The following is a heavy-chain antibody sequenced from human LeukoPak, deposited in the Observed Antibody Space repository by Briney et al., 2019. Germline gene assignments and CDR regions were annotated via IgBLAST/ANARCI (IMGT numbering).Heavy chain of an antibody. V-gene: IGHV3-21*01. CDR3: ARDLDYYDSSGYLEDY. Sequence: GGSLRLSCAASGFTFSSYSMNWVRQAPGKGLEWVSSISSSSSYIYYADSVKGRFTISRDNAKNTLYLQMNSLRAEDTAVYYCARDLDYYDSSGYLEDYWGQGTLVTVSS. D-gene: IGHD3-22*01. J-gene: IGHJ4*02. CDR2: ISSSSSYI. CDR1: GFTFSSYS.